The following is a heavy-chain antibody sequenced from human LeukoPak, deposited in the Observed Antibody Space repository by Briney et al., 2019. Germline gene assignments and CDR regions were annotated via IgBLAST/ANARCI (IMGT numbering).Heavy chain of an antibody. Sequence: GGSLRLSCAASGFTFSSYAMSWVRQAPGKGLEWVSAISGSGGSTYYADSVKGRFTISRDNSKNTLYLQMNSLRAEDTAVYYCAKPATYYYDSSGYSGPFDYWGQGTLVTVSS. J-gene: IGHJ4*02. D-gene: IGHD3-22*01. CDR3: AKPATYYYDSSGYSGPFDY. CDR1: GFTFSSYA. V-gene: IGHV3-23*01. CDR2: ISGSGGST.